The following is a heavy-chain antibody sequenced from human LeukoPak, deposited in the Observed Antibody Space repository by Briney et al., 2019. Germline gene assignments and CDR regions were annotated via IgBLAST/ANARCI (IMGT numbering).Heavy chain of an antibody. CDR3: ARVDFGEGAFDI. V-gene: IGHV4-59*01. J-gene: IGHJ3*02. D-gene: IGHD3-10*01. CDR1: GGSISSYY. CDR2: IYYSGST. Sequence: SETLSLTCTVSGGSISSYYWSWIRQPPGKGLEWIGYIYYSGSTNYNPSLKSRVTISVDTSKNQFSLKLSSVTAADTAVYYCARVDFGEGAFDIWGQGTMVTVSS.